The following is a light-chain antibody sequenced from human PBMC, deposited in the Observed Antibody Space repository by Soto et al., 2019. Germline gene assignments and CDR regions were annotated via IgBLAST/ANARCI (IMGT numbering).Light chain of an antibody. Sequence: QSALTQPASVSGSPGQSITISCTGTSSDVGGYNYVSWYQQDPGKAPKLMIYDVSNRPSGVSNRFSGSKSGNTASLTISGLQAEDEAEYHCSSYTSSSLYVFGTGTKVTVL. CDR1: SSDVGGYNY. CDR3: SSYTSSSLYV. V-gene: IGLV2-14*01. CDR2: DVS. J-gene: IGLJ1*01.